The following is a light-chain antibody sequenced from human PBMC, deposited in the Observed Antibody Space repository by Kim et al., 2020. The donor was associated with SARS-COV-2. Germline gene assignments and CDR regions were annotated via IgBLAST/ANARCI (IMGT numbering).Light chain of an antibody. Sequence: RVTISSTGSSSNIGAGYDVHWYQQLPGTAPKLLIYGNSNRPSGVPDRFSGSKSGTSASLAITGLQAEDEADYYCQSYDSSLSGWVFGGGTQLTVL. CDR2: GNS. CDR3: QSYDSSLSGWV. CDR1: SSNIGAGYD. J-gene: IGLJ3*02. V-gene: IGLV1-40*01.